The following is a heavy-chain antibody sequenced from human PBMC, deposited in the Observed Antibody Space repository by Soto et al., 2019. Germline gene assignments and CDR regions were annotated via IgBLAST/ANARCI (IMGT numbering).Heavy chain of an antibody. CDR3: AGGIGVGHGFDQ. CDR2: ISINSGNT. CDR1: GGTFASYG. D-gene: IGHD2-2*01. Sequence: QVQLVQSGAEVKKPGASVKVSCKASGGTFASYGINWVRQAPGQGLEWMGWISINSGNTNYAQNFQGRVTKTTDTPTTTAFMELWSLGSDGTAGYYCAGGIGVGHGFDQWGQGTLVTVSS. V-gene: IGHV1-18*01. J-gene: IGHJ4*02.